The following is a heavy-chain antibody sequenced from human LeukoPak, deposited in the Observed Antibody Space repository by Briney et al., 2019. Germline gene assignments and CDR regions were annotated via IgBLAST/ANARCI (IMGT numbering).Heavy chain of an antibody. Sequence: SETLSLTCTVSGGSISSSSYYWGWIRQPPGKGLEWIGSIYYSGSTYYNPSLKSRVTISVDTSKNQFSLKLSSVTAADTAVYYCARSPPVATIYYFGYWGQGTLVTVSS. CDR1: GGSISSSSYY. J-gene: IGHJ4*02. V-gene: IGHV4-39*01. CDR2: IYYSGST. CDR3: ARSPPVATIYYFGY. D-gene: IGHD5-12*01.